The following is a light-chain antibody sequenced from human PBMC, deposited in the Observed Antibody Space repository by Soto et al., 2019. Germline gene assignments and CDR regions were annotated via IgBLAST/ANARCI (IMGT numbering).Light chain of an antibody. V-gene: IGKV1-5*03. Sequence: DIKMIQSPWTLSGSVGDRVTITCRASQTISSWLAWYQQKPGKAPKLLIYKASTLKSGVPSRFSGSGSGTEFSLTISSLQPDDFATYYCQQYNSYLWTFGQGTKVDIK. CDR2: KAS. CDR3: QQYNSYLWT. J-gene: IGKJ1*01. CDR1: QTISSW.